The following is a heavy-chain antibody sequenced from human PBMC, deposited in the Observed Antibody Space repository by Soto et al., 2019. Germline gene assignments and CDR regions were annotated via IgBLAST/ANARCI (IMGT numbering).Heavy chain of an antibody. J-gene: IGHJ4*02. V-gene: IGHV3-30*18. CDR3: AKDVNQYLARFDS. D-gene: IGHD2-2*01. Sequence: GGSLRLSCAASGFTFTTYGMSWVRQTPDLGLEWVAVISNDGKSQYYADSVQGRFTISRDNSRNTLSLQMNSLRTEDSAMYFCAKDVNQYLARFDSWGQGTLVTVSS. CDR2: ISNDGKSQ. CDR1: GFTFTTYG.